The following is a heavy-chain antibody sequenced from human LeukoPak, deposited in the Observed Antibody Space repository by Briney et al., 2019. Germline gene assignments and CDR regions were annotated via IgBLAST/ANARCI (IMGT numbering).Heavy chain of an antibody. J-gene: IGHJ4*02. CDR2: IKQDGSEK. Sequence: GGSLRLSCAASGFTFSSYWMSWVRQAPGKGLEWVANIKQDGSEKYYVDSVKGRFTISRDNAKNSLYLQVNSLRAEDTAAYYCARDYYGSGNKLDYWGQGTLVTVSS. CDR3: ARDYYGSGNKLDY. D-gene: IGHD3-10*01. V-gene: IGHV3-7*05. CDR1: GFTFSSYW.